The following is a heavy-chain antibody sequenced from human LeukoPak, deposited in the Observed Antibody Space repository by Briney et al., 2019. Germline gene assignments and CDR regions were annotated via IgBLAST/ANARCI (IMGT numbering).Heavy chain of an antibody. CDR2: ISAYNGNT. Sequence: GASVKVSCKASGYTFTSYGISWVRQAPGQGLEWMGWISAYNGNTNYAQKLQGRVTMATDTSTSTAYMELRSLRSDDTAVYYCAGRLRLGELHYWGQGTLVTVSS. CDR1: GYTFTSYG. J-gene: IGHJ4*02. V-gene: IGHV1-18*01. D-gene: IGHD3-16*01. CDR3: AGRLRLGELHY.